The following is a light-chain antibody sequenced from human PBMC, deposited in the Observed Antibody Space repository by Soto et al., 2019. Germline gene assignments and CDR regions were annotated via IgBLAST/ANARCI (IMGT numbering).Light chain of an antibody. J-gene: IGLJ2*01. V-gene: IGLV3-25*03. CDR3: QSADSSGTYVV. CDR2: KDS. Sequence: SYELTQPPSVSVSPGQTARITCSGDALPKKYAYWYQQKPGQAPVQVIYKDSERPSGIPELFSGSSSGTTVTLTISGVQAEDEADYYCQSADSSGTYVVFGGGTKLTVL. CDR1: ALPKKY.